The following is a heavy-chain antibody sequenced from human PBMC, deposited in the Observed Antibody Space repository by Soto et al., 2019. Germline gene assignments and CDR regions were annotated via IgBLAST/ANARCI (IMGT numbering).Heavy chain of an antibody. CDR1: AFTVSSSY. V-gene: IGHV3-53*01. Sequence: EVLLVESGGGLIQPGGSLRLSCAASAFTVSSSYMTWVRQAPGKGLEWVSVIYSGGSTYYADSVKGRFTISRDDSKNTLYLQMNSLIAEDTAVYYCARAPYSGYLHDYYGMDVWGQGTTVTVSS. CDR3: ARAPYSGYLHDYYGMDV. CDR2: IYSGGST. D-gene: IGHD5-12*01. J-gene: IGHJ6*02.